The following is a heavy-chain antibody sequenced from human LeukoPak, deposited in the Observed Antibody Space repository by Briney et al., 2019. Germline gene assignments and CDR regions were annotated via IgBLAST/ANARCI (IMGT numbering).Heavy chain of an antibody. CDR2: INPNSGGT. Sequence: GASVKVSCKASGYTLTAYYIHWVRQAPVQGLEWMGWINPNSGGTNYAQNFQGRVTMTSDTSTYTTHMELSRLRSDDTAVYYCARSDVVVVTATTHFDYWGQGTLVTISS. CDR1: GYTLTAYY. J-gene: IGHJ4*02. V-gene: IGHV1-2*02. CDR3: ARSDVVVVTATTHFDY. D-gene: IGHD2-15*01.